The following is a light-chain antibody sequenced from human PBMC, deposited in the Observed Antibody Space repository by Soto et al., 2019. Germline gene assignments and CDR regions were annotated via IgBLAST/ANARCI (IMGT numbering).Light chain of an antibody. CDR2: EVS. CDR3: LSKTSSISYV. Sequence: QSALTQPASVSGSPGQSIPISCTGTTSDVGGYNYVSWYQQHPGKVPKLLIHEVSNRPSGVSDRFSGSKSGNTASLTISGLQAEDEADYYCLSKTSSISYVFGTGTKVTVL. V-gene: IGLV2-14*01. J-gene: IGLJ1*01. CDR1: TSDVGGYNY.